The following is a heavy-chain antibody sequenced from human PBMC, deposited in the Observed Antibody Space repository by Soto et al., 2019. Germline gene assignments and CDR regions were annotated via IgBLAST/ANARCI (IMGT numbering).Heavy chain of an antibody. CDR1: GFTFSSYA. J-gene: IGHJ6*03. Sequence: GGSLRLSCAASGFTFSSYAMSWVRQAPGKGLEWVSAISGSGGSTYYADSVKGRFTISRDNSKNTLYLQMNSLRAEDTAVYYCANGDNHSKNRNMKLQNYYYYYMDVWGKGTTVTVSS. V-gene: IGHV3-23*01. CDR3: ANGDNHSKNRNMKLQNYYYYYMDV. CDR2: ISGSGGST. D-gene: IGHD3-16*01.